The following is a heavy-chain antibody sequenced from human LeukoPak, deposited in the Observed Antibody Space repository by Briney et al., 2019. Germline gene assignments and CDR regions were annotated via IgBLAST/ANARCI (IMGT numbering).Heavy chain of an antibody. J-gene: IGHJ4*02. CDR3: ARSDFRGESFDY. V-gene: IGHV5-51*01. CDR1: GYSFTTHW. D-gene: IGHD2-21*01. Sequence: GESLKISCKGSGYSFTTHWIGWVRQMPGKGLEWMGIFYPGDSEASYSPSFQGQVTISADKSITTAYLQWSSLKASDTAMNYCARSDFRGESFDYWGQGTLVTVSS. CDR2: FYPGDSEA.